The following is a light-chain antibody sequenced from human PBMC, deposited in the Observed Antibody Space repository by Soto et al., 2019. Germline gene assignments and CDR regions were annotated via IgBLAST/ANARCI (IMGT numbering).Light chain of an antibody. CDR3: QQGYSTTPIT. CDR2: GAS. V-gene: IGKV1-39*01. Sequence: DIPMTQSPSSLSAAIGDRVTITCRASQSIKNYLNWYQHKPGAAPKLLIFGASNLESGVPSRFSGRGSGTEFTLSISSLQPEDFATYYCQQGYSTTPITFGQGTRVEIK. J-gene: IGKJ5*01. CDR1: QSIKNY.